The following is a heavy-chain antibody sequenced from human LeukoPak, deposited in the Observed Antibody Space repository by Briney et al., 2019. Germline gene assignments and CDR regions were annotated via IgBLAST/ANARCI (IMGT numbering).Heavy chain of an antibody. CDR1: GLTFTSYG. V-gene: IGHV3-33*01. CDR3: ARLGSSWSSDY. Sequence: GGSLRLSCAASGLTFTSYGMHWVRQAPGKGLEWVALIWYDGRKEYYADSVKGRFTISRDDSRNTLYLQMNGLRAEDTAVYYCARLGSSWSSDYWGQGTLVTVSS. D-gene: IGHD6-13*01. J-gene: IGHJ4*02. CDR2: IWYDGRKE.